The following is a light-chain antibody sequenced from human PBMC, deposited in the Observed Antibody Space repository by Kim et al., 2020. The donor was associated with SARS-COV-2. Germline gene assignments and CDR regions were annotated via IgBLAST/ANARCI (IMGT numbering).Light chain of an antibody. CDR3: QHYGGSPRT. Sequence: SPGERATLSCRASQSISSSYLAWYQQKPGQAPRLLIYDASTRATGIPDRFGGSGSGTDFTLTISRLEPEDFAVYYCQHYGGSPRTFGQGTKVDIK. CDR2: DAS. CDR1: QSISSSY. J-gene: IGKJ1*01. V-gene: IGKV3-20*01.